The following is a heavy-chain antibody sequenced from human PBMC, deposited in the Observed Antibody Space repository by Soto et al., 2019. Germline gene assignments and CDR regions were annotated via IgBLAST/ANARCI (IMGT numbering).Heavy chain of an antibody. D-gene: IGHD4-17*01. J-gene: IGHJ4*02. CDR3: ARGCIAVTTHLCY. V-gene: IGHV1-18*01. CDR2: INPYNGNT. Sequence: ASVKVSCKASGYTFKTCARTWVRQAPGQGLEWMGWINPYNGNTKFAQKLQDRVTMTTATSTSTAYMELASLRSDDTAVYYCARGCIAVTTHLCYWGQGTLVTGSS. CDR1: GYTFKTCA.